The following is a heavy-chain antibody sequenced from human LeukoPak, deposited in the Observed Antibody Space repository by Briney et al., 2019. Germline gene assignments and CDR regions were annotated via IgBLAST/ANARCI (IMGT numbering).Heavy chain of an antibody. CDR1: GFTFSSYA. V-gene: IGHV3-23*01. D-gene: IGHD6-13*01. CDR2: MSGSGGST. Sequence: GGSLRLSCAASGFTFSSYAMSWVRQAPGKGLEWVSTMSGSGGSTYYADSVKGRFTISRDNSKNTLYLQMNSLRAEDTAVYYCARTGGSSLFDYWGQGTLVTVSS. J-gene: IGHJ4*02. CDR3: ARTGGSSLFDY.